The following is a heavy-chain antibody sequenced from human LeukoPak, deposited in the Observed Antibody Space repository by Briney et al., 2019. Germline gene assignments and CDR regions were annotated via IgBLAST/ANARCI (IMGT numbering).Heavy chain of an antibody. Sequence: GGSLRLSCAASGFTFSSYSMNWVRQAPGKGLEWVSYISSSSSTIYYADSVKGRFTISRDNAKNSLYLQMNSLRAEDTAVYYCARDLILTGYYIRAPFDYWGQGTLVTVSS. CDR3: ARDLILTGYYIRAPFDY. V-gene: IGHV3-48*01. D-gene: IGHD3-9*01. CDR2: ISSSSSTI. J-gene: IGHJ4*02. CDR1: GFTFSSYS.